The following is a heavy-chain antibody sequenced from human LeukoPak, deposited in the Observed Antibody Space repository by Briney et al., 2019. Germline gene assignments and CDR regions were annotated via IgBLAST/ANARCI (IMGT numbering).Heavy chain of an antibody. D-gene: IGHD3-22*01. J-gene: IGHJ2*01. CDR2: IYHSGST. CDR3: AREAYYYDSSGHFEL. V-gene: IGHV4-30-2*01. CDR1: GGPISSGGYS. Sequence: SETLSLTCAVSGGPISSGGYSWSWIRQPPGKGLEWIGYIYHSGSTYYNPSLKSRVTISVDRSKNQFSLKLSSVTAADTAVYYCAREAYYYDSSGHFELWGRGTLVTVSS.